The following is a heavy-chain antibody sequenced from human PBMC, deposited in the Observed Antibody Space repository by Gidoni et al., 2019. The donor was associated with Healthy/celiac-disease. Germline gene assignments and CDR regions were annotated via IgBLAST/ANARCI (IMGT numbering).Heavy chain of an antibody. Sequence: QVQLVQSGAEVKKPGASVKVSCKASRYTFSAYYIQWVRQVPGQGLDWMGWIQPTSGGSNYVHKFQGRLTMPRDTSISTAYMELTRLRSDDTAVYYCARDRTPFGVVIKDYYSMDIWGQGTTVTVSS. CDR3: ARDRTPFGVVIKDYYSMDI. CDR1: RYTFSAYY. D-gene: IGHD3-3*01. J-gene: IGHJ6*02. CDR2: IQPTSGGS. V-gene: IGHV1-2*07.